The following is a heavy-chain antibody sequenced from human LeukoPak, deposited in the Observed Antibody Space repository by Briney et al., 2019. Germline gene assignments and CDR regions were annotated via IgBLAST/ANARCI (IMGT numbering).Heavy chain of an antibody. V-gene: IGHV4-39*07. Sequence: SETLSLTCTVSGGSISSSSYYWGWIRQPPGKGLEWIGSIYYSGSTYYNPSLKSRVTISVDTSKNQFSLKLSSVTAADTAVYYCARNRDGYILDYWGQGTLVTVSS. CDR3: ARNRDGYILDY. D-gene: IGHD5-24*01. CDR2: IYYSGST. J-gene: IGHJ4*02. CDR1: GGSISSSSYY.